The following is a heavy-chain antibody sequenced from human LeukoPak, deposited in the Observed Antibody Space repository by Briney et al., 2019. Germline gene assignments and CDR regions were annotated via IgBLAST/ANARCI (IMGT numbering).Heavy chain of an antibody. CDR1: GYTLSTHG. V-gene: IGHV1-69*13. CDR2: INPIFATA. CDR3: ARVISIGQPPYYYVMDV. D-gene: IGHD6-6*01. Sequence: SSVKVSRKASGYTLSTHGFSWVRQPPAQGLEWMGGINPIFATADYAQNLQGRVTITADESMRTAYMDLSSLRSDDTAFYYCARVISIGQPPYYYVMDVWGKGTAVIVSS. J-gene: IGHJ6*04.